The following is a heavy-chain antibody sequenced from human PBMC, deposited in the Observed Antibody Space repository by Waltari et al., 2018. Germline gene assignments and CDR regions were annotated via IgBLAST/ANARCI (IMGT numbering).Heavy chain of an antibody. V-gene: IGHV4-61*09. J-gene: IGHJ5*02. CDR3: ARGGWFDP. CDR2: IYTSGST. Sequence: QVQLQESGPGLVKPSQTLSLTCPVSGGSISSGSYYWSWIRQPAGKGLEWIGYIYTSGSTNYNPSLKSRVTISVDTSKNQFSLKLSSVTAADTAVYYCARGGWFDPWGQGTLVTVSS. CDR1: GGSISSGSYY.